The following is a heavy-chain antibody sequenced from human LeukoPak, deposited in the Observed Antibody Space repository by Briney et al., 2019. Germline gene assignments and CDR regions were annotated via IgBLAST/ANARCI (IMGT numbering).Heavy chain of an antibody. J-gene: IGHJ5*02. V-gene: IGHV3-21*01. D-gene: IGHD5-18*01. CDR1: GSTFSSYS. CDR2: ITSSSTYI. CDR3: ARDSSIQSLDP. Sequence: PGGSLRLSCAASGSTFSSYSMNWVRQAPGKGLEWVSSITSSSTYIYYADSVKGRFTISRDNAKNSLYLQMNSLKTEDTAVYYCARDSSIQSLDPWGQGTLVTVSS.